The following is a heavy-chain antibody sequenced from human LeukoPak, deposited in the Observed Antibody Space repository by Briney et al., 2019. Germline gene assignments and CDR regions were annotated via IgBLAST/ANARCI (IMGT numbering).Heavy chain of an antibody. V-gene: IGHV4-61*01. CDR2: IYYSGST. Sequence: PSETLSLTCTVSGASVSSGSYYWSWIRRPPGKGLEWFGYIYYSGSTHYNPSLKSRVTISVDTSKNQFSLKLSSVTAADTAVYYCARVPSITIFGVVTPYYFDYWGEGTLLTVSS. CDR1: GASVSSGSYY. J-gene: IGHJ4*02. D-gene: IGHD3-3*01. CDR3: ARVPSITIFGVVTPYYFDY.